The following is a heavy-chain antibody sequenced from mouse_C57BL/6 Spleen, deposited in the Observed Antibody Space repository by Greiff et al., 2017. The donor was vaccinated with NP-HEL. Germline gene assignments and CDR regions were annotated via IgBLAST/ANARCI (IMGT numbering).Heavy chain of an antibody. CDR3: AGGAPYGSSYRYFDV. CDR2: SRNKANDYTT. J-gene: IGHJ1*03. D-gene: IGHD1-1*01. Sequence: EVKLVESGGGLVQSGRSLRLSCATSGFTFSDFYMEWVRQAPGKGLEWIAASRNKANDYTTEYSASVKARFIVSRATSQSILYLQMNALRAEDTASYYCAGGAPYGSSYRYFDVWGTGTPVTVSA. V-gene: IGHV7-1*01. CDR1: GFTFSDFY.